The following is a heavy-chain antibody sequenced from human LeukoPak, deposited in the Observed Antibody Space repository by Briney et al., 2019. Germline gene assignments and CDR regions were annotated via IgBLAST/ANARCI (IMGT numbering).Heavy chain of an antibody. CDR3: ARAFPLYYDSSGYYYFDY. CDR2: ISSSGSTI. J-gene: IGHJ4*02. CDR1: GFTFSSYE. V-gene: IGHV3-48*03. Sequence: PGGSLRLSCAASGFTFSSYEMNWVRQDPGKGLEWVSYISSSGSTIYYADSVKGRFTISRDNPKNSLYLQMNSLRAEDTAVYYCARAFPLYYDSSGYYYFDYWGQGTLVTVSS. D-gene: IGHD3-22*01.